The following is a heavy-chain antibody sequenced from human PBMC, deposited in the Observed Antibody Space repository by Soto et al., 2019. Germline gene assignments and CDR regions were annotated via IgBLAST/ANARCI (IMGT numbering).Heavy chain of an antibody. J-gene: IGHJ6*02. V-gene: IGHV4-39*01. D-gene: IGHD3-3*01. CDR3: ARHHDFWRGYRLYYYYYGMDV. Sequence: PSETLSLTCTVSGGSMSSYYWSWIRQPPGKGLEWFGSIYYSGSTYYNPSLKSRVTISVDTSKNQFSLKLSSVTAADTAVYYCARHHDFWRGYRLYYYYYGMDVWGQGTTVTVSS. CDR2: IYYSGST. CDR1: GGSMSSYY.